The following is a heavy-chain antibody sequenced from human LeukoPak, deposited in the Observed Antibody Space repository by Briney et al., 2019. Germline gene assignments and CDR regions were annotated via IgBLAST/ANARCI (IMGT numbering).Heavy chain of an antibody. J-gene: IGHJ4*02. CDR2: IYYSGST. CDR1: GGSISSSSYY. Sequence: SETLSFTCTVSGGSISSSSYYWGWIRQPPGKGLEWIGSIYYSGSTYYNPSLKSRVTISVDTSKNQFSLKLSSVTAADTAVYYCASTMVRGSYFDYWGQGTLVTVSS. D-gene: IGHD3-10*01. CDR3: ASTMVRGSYFDY. V-gene: IGHV4-39*01.